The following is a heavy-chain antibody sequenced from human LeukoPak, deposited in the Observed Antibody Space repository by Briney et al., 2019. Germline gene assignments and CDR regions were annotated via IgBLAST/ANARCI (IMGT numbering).Heavy chain of an antibody. D-gene: IGHD3-22*01. CDR2: IYDSGST. J-gene: IGHJ4*02. CDR1: GVSVSSYS. V-gene: IGHV4-59*02. CDR3: ARVIYYCDSSGYYTYYFDY. Sequence: SETLCLSCAVSGVSVSSYSRSWIRQAPGKGLEWIGYIYDSGSTNYNPSLESRVTISVAMSKNQFSLKLSSVTAADTAVYYCARVIYYCDSSGYYTYYFDYWGQGTLVTVSS.